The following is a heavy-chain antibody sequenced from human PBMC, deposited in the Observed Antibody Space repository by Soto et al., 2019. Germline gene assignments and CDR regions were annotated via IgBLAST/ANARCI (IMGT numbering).Heavy chain of an antibody. D-gene: IGHD6-19*01. Sequence: GGSLRLSCAASGFTFRSYGMHGVRQAPGKGLEWVAVISYDGSNKYYADSVKGRFTISRDNSKNTLYLQMNSLRAEDTAVYYCAKVDSSGSNWFDPWGQGTLVPVSS. J-gene: IGHJ5*02. V-gene: IGHV3-30*18. CDR2: ISYDGSNK. CDR1: GFTFRSYG. CDR3: AKVDSSGSNWFDP.